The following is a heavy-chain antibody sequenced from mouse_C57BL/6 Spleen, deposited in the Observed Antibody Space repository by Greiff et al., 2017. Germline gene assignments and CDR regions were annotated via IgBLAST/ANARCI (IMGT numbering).Heavy chain of an antibody. Sequence: QVQLQQPGAELVKPGASVKMSCKASGYIFTSYWITWVKQRPGQGLEWIGDIYPGSGSTNYNEKFKCKATLTVDTASSTAYMQHISLTSEDSAVYCCARGGFAYWGQGTLVTVSA. CDR3: ARGGFAY. CDR2: IYPGSGST. J-gene: IGHJ3*01. V-gene: IGHV1-55*01. CDR1: GYIFTSYW.